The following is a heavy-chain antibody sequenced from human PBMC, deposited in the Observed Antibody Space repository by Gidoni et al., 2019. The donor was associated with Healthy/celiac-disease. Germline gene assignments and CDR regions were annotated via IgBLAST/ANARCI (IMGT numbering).Heavy chain of an antibody. Sequence: VQLQQWGAGLLKPSETLSLTCAVYRGSFSGYYWRWIRQPPGKGLEWIGEINHSGSTNYNPARKSRVTISVDTSKNQFSLKLSSVTAADTAVYYCARGRSSSWYYPLDYWGQGTLVTVSS. CDR2: INHSGST. D-gene: IGHD6-13*01. V-gene: IGHV4-34*01. CDR1: RGSFSGYY. CDR3: ARGRSSSWYYPLDY. J-gene: IGHJ4*02.